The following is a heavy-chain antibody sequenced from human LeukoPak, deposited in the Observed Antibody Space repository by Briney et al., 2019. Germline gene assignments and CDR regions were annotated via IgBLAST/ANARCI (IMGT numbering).Heavy chain of an antibody. Sequence: SVKVSCKASGGTFSSYAIGRVRQAPGQGLEWMGGIIPIFGTANYAQKFQGRVTITTDESTSTAYMELSSLRSEDTAVYYCAGVVVPAAMRYYYYYMDVWGKGTTVTVSS. CDR3: AGVVVPAAMRYYYYYMDV. D-gene: IGHD2-2*01. V-gene: IGHV1-69*05. J-gene: IGHJ6*03. CDR1: GGTFSSYA. CDR2: IIPIFGTA.